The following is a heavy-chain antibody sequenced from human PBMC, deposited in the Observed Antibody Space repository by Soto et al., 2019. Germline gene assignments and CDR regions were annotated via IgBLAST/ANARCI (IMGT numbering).Heavy chain of an antibody. CDR3: AKDISGYDYFDY. V-gene: IGHV3-23*01. CDR1: GFTFSSYA. D-gene: IGHD5-12*01. Sequence: PGGSLRLAGAASGFTFSSYAMSGVRQAPGKGLEWVSAISGSGVSTYYADSVKGRFTISRDNSKNTMYLQMNSLRAEDTAVYYRAKDISGYDYFDYCGQGTLLTVSS. J-gene: IGHJ4*02. CDR2: ISGSGVST.